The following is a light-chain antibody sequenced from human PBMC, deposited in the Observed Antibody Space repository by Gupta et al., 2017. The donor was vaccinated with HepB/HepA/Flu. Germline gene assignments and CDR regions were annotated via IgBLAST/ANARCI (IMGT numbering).Light chain of an antibody. Sequence: TVMTQSPDSLAVSLGERATINCKSSRNVLFNSDNKNYLAWYQQKAGQPPKLLIYWASTRESGVPGRFSGSGSGTDFTIIINILQAEDVAIYYCQQDASSPWTFGQGTKVEIK. J-gene: IGKJ1*01. CDR2: WAS. V-gene: IGKV4-1*01. CDR1: RNVLFNSDNKNY. CDR3: QQDASSPWT.